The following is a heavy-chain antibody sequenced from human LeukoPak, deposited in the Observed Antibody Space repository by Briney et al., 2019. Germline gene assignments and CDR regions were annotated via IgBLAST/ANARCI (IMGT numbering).Heavy chain of an antibody. CDR1: GFTFSSYS. CDR2: ISSSSSTI. D-gene: IGHD3-16*02. J-gene: IGHJ4*02. Sequence: PGGSLRLSCAASGFTFSSYSMNWVRQAPGKGLEWVSYISSSSSTIYYADSVKGRFTISRDNAKNSLYLQMNSLRAEDTAVYYCARDSPLAFGGVIVTRPFDYWGQGTLVTVSS. CDR3: ARDSPLAFGGVIVTRPFDY. V-gene: IGHV3-48*01.